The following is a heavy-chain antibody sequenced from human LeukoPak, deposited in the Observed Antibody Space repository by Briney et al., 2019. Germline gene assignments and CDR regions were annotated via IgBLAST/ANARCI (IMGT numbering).Heavy chain of an antibody. CDR3: ASIYSGSYPFVDY. CDR1: GFTFSSYS. J-gene: IGHJ4*02. D-gene: IGHD1-26*01. CDR2: ISSSSSYI. Sequence: NAGGSLRLSCAASGFTFSSYSMNWVRQAPGKGLEWVSSISSSSSYIYYADSVKGRFTISRDNAKNSLSLQMNSLRAEDTAVYYCASIYSGSYPFVDYWGQGTLVTVSS. V-gene: IGHV3-21*01.